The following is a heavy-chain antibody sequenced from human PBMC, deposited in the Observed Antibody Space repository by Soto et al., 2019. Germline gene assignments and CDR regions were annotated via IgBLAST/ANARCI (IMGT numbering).Heavy chain of an antibody. Sequence: EVQLLESGGGLVQPGGSLRLSCAASGFTFSSYAMSWVRQAPGKGLEWVSAISGSGGSTYYADSVKGRFTISRDNSKNTLYLQMNSLRAEDTAVYYCAKDWGEWYSSSRGFDYWGQGTLVTVSS. CDR2: ISGSGGST. V-gene: IGHV3-23*01. CDR1: GFTFSSYA. CDR3: AKDWGEWYSSSRGFDY. D-gene: IGHD6-6*01. J-gene: IGHJ4*02.